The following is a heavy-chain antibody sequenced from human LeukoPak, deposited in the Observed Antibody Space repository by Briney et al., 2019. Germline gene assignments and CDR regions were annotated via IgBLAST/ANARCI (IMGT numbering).Heavy chain of an antibody. J-gene: IGHJ5*02. CDR2: ISGYNSYT. V-gene: IGHV1-18*01. Sequence: GASVKVSCKASGYIFTNYGISWVRQAPGQGLEWMGWISGYNSYTYYAQKLQGRVTMTTDTSTRTAYMELSSLRAEDTAVYYCAKTYYYDSSGYYYLGWFDPWGQGTLVTVSS. CDR1: GYIFTNYG. D-gene: IGHD3-22*01. CDR3: AKTYYYDSSGYYYLGWFDP.